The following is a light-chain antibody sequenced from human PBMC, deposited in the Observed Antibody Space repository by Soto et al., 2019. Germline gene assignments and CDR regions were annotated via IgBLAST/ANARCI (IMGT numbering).Light chain of an antibody. V-gene: IGKV1-16*02. CDR2: DAS. CDR1: LGISSH. Sequence: DVQMTQSPTSLSASLSDRVTITCRASLGISSHLAWFQQRPGKAPKYLIYDASSLLSGVPSKFSGSGSGTDFTLTISSLQPEDFATYYCQQYQSYPITFGQGTRLDI. J-gene: IGKJ5*01. CDR3: QQYQSYPIT.